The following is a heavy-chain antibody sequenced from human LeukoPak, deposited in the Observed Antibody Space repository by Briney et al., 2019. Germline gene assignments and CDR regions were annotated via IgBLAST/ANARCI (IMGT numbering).Heavy chain of an antibody. V-gene: IGHV3-20*04. J-gene: IGHJ6*02. D-gene: IGHD2-2*02. CDR3: NGYCSSASCYSDMDV. CDR1: GFTFDDYE. CDR2: INWNGGST. Sequence: GGSLRLSCVASGFTFDDYEMSWVRQAPGKGLEWVSGINWNGGSTGYVDSVKGRFTISRDNAKNSLYLQVNSLRAEDTALYYCNGYCSSASCYSDMDVWGQGPTVIVSS.